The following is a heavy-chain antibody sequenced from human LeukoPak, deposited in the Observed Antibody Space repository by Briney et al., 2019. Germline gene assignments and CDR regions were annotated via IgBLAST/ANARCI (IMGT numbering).Heavy chain of an antibody. CDR2: IIPIFGTS. CDR3: ARAPSVTAPRDSDIVIIPAALDY. V-gene: IGHV1-69*01. Sequence: SVKVSCKATGDTFSDFSISWVRQAPGQGLEWMGGIIPIFGTSNYAQKFQGRVTITADDSTRTVYMEVSSLRSDDTAVYYCARAPSVTAPRDSDIVIIPAALDYWGQGTLVTVSS. D-gene: IGHD2-2*01. J-gene: IGHJ4*02. CDR1: GDTFSDFS.